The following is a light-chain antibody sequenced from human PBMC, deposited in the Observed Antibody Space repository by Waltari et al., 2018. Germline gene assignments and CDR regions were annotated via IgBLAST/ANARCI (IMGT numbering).Light chain of an antibody. CDR1: QSHLHSNGNTY. CDR3: MQATHFPPT. V-gene: IGKV2-30*02. CDR2: RIS. Sequence: DVVMTQSPLSLPITPGQPASMTCRSSQSHLHSNGNTYLSWFLQKPGQPPRRLIYRISNRDSGVPDRFSGSGAGTSFILKISRVEAEDVGLYFCMQATHFPPTFGQGTKVEIK. J-gene: IGKJ1*01.